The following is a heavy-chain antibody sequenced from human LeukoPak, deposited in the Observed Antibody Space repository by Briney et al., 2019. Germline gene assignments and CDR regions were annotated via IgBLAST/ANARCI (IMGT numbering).Heavy chain of an antibody. V-gene: IGHV3-9*03. J-gene: IGHJ4*02. CDR3: AKSRFVTMVRGVIGFGYFDY. D-gene: IGHD3-10*01. CDR2: ISWNSGSI. CDR1: GFTFDDYA. Sequence: GRSLRLSCAASGFTFDDYAMHWVRQAPGKGLEWVSGISWNSGSIGYADSVKGRFTISRDNAKNSLYLQMNSLRAEDMALYYCAKSRFVTMVRGVIGFGYFDYWGQGTLATVSS.